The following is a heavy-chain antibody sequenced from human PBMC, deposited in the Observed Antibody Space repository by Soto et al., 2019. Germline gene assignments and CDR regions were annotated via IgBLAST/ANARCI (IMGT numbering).Heavy chain of an antibody. CDR3: AKVLVDEEWELVEGYDY. CDR1: GFTFSSYA. J-gene: IGHJ4*02. CDR2: ISGGGGST. Sequence: EVQLLESGGGLVQPGGSLRLSCAASGFTFSSYAMSWVRQAPGKGLEWVSAISGGGGSTYYADSVKGRFTISRDNTKNTLYLQKNSLAEEDAAEYYWAKVLVDEEWELVEGYDYWGQGTLVTVSS. V-gene: IGHV3-23*01. D-gene: IGHD1-26*01.